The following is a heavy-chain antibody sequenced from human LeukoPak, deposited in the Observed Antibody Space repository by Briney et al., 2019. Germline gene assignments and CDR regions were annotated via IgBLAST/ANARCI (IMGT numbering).Heavy chain of an antibody. D-gene: IGHD3-3*01. J-gene: IGHJ6*02. CDR3: ARDTPLTYDFWSGYYTGYYGMDV. CDR2: IYYSGST. Sequence: SETLSLTCTVSGGSISSYNWSWIRQPPGKGLEWIGYIYYSGSTNYNPSLKSRVTISVDTSKNQFSLKLSSVTAADTAVYYCARDTPLTYDFWSGYYTGYYGMDVWGQGTTVTVSS. CDR1: GGSISSYN. V-gene: IGHV4-59*01.